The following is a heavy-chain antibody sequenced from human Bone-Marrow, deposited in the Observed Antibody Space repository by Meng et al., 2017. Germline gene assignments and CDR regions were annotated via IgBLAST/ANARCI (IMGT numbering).Heavy chain of an antibody. Sequence: EGQLVESGGGLVKPGGSLRLSWSASGFTFSSYSMNWVRQAPGKGLEWVSSISSSSSYIYYADSVKGRFTISRDNAKNSLYLQMNSLRAEDTAVYYCACRPPNDYWGQGTLVTVSS. CDR2: ISSSSSYI. CDR3: ACRPPNDY. CDR1: GFTFSSYS. V-gene: IGHV3-21*01. J-gene: IGHJ4*02.